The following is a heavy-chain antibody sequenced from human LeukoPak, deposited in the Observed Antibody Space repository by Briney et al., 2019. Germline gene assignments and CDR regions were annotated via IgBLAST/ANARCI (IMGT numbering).Heavy chain of an antibody. D-gene: IGHD4-17*01. V-gene: IGHV1-18*01. CDR2: ISAYNGNT. J-gene: IGHJ5*02. CDR1: GYTFTSYG. CDR3: ARDSRGTITTVTTGWFDP. Sequence: ASVKVSCKASGYTFTSYGISWVRQAPGQGLEWMGWISAYNGNTNYAQKLQGRVTMTTDTSTSTAYMELRSLRSDDTAVYYCARDSRGTITTVTTGWFDPWGQGTLVTVSS.